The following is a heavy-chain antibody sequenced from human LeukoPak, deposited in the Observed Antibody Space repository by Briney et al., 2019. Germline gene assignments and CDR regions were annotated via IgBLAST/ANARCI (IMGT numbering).Heavy chain of an antibody. CDR3: ARGHYGSGSYYNP. CDR2: MNPNSGNT. Sequence: ASVKVSCKASGYTFTSYGISWVRQAPGQGLEWMGWMNPNSGNTGYAQKFQGRVTMTRNTSISTAYMELSSLRSEDTAVYYCARGHYGSGSYYNPWGQGTLVTVSS. V-gene: IGHV1-8*02. D-gene: IGHD3-10*01. CDR1: GYTFTSYG. J-gene: IGHJ4*02.